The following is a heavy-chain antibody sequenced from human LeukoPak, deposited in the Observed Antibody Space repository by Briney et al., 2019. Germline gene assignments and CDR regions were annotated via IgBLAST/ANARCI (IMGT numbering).Heavy chain of an antibody. D-gene: IGHD6-13*01. CDR2: IYPGDSDT. CDR1: GYSFTSYW. J-gene: IGHJ4*02. Sequence: GESLKISCKGSGYSFTSYWIGWVRQMSGKGLECMGIIYPGDSDTRYSPSFQGQVTISADKSISTAYLHWSSLKASDTAMYYCAKLGAYSSSWYGFFDYWGQGTLVTVSS. V-gene: IGHV5-51*01. CDR3: AKLGAYSSSWYGFFDY.